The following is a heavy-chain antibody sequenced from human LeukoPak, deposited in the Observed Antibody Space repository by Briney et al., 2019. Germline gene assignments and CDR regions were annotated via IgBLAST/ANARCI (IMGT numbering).Heavy chain of an antibody. D-gene: IGHD3-16*02. Sequence: PGGSLRLSRAASGFTLSSYWMSWVRQAPGKGLEWVANIKQDGSEKYYVDSVKGRFTISRQNAKNSLYLQMNRLRAEDTAVYYCARPIMITFGGVIGFGYWGQGTLVTVSS. J-gene: IGHJ4*02. CDR1: GFTLSSYW. CDR3: ARPIMITFGGVIGFGY. CDR2: IKQDGSEK. V-gene: IGHV3-7*01.